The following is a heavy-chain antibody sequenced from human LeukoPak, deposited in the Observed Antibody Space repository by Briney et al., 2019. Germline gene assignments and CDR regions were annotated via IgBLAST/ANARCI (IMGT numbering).Heavy chain of an antibody. V-gene: IGHV3-53*01. D-gene: IGHD3-22*01. CDR3: AGSGYWGYFDY. Sequence: GGSLRLSCAASGFTVSSNYMSWVRQAPGKGLEWVSIIYSDGSTHYADSVKGRFTISRDNSKNTLYLQMNSLRAEDTVMYYCAGSGYWGYFDYWGQGTLVTVSS. CDR1: GFTVSSNY. CDR2: IYSDGST. J-gene: IGHJ4*02.